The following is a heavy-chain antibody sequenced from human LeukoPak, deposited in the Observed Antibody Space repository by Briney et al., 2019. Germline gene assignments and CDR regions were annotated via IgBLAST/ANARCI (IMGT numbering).Heavy chain of an antibody. CDR2: IYYSGST. Sequence: SETLSLTCAVYGGSFSGYYWGWIRQPPGKGLEWIGSIYYSGSTYYNPSLKSRVTISVDTSKNQFSLKLSSVTAADTAAYYCARHGAYYDFWSGYYTSSDYGMDVRGQGATVTVSS. CDR3: ARHGAYYDFWSGYYTSSDYGMDV. V-gene: IGHV4-39*01. D-gene: IGHD3-3*01. J-gene: IGHJ6*02. CDR1: GGSFSGYY.